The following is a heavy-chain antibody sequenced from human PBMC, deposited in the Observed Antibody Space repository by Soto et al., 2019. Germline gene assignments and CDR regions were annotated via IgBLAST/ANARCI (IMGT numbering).Heavy chain of an antibody. J-gene: IGHJ5*02. Sequence: QVQLVQSGAEVKKPGASVKVSCKASGYTFTSKGISWVRQAPGQGLEWVGWISVYNGNTNYAQPLQGRITMRTDTSTNTVYLELRSLRFDDTAVYYCARGVVVPAATGKNWFDPWGQGTLVTVSS. V-gene: IGHV1-18*01. CDR1: GYTFTSKG. D-gene: IGHD2-2*01. CDR3: ARGVVVPAATGKNWFDP. CDR2: ISVYNGNT.